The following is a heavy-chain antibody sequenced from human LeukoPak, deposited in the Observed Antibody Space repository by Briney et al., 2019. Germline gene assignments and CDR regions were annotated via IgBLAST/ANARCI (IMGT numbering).Heavy chain of an antibody. CDR2: ISGSGGST. CDR3: AKDFQYSSSWGYYFDY. CDR1: GFTFSSYA. Sequence: GGSLRLSCAASGFTFSSYAMSWVRQAPGKGLEWVSAISGSGGSTYYADSVKGRFTISRDNSKNTLYLQMNSLRAEDTAVYYCAKDFQYSSSWGYYFDYWGQGTLVTVSS. J-gene: IGHJ4*02. V-gene: IGHV3-23*01. D-gene: IGHD6-13*01.